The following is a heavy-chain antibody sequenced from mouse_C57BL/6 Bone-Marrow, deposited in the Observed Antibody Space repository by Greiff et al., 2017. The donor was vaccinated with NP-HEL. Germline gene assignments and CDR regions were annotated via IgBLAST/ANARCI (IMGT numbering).Heavy chain of an antibody. D-gene: IGHD2-2*01. CDR3: ARGGYDDDAMDY. V-gene: IGHV1-61*01. Sequence: QVQLQQPGAELVRPGSSVKLSCKASGYTFTSYWMDWVKQRPGQGLEWIGNIYPSDSETHYNQKFKDKATLTVDKSSSTAYMQRSSLTSEDSAVYYCARGGYDDDAMDYWGQGTSVTVSS. CDR1: GYTFTSYW. J-gene: IGHJ4*01. CDR2: IYPSDSET.